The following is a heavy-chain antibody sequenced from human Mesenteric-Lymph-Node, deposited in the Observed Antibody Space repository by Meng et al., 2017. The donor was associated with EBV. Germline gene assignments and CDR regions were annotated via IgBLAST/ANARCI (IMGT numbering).Heavy chain of an antibody. V-gene: IGHV4-30-4*01. Sequence: QVQLQESGPGLVKPSQNLSLTCAVSGGSISSVANYWSWIRQPPGKGLEWIGYMWHSGSTYYDPSLKSRVTISVDKSENQFSLKLTSMTAADTAVYYCALGSGNNNYFDYWGQGVLVTVSS. J-gene: IGHJ4*02. CDR1: GGSISSVANY. CDR2: MWHSGST. D-gene: IGHD5-24*01. CDR3: ALGSGNNNYFDY.